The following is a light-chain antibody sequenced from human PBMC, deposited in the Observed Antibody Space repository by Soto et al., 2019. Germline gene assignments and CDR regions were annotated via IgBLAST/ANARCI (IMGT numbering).Light chain of an antibody. Sequence: EIVMTQSPATLSVSPGERATLSCRTSQSVSSNLAWYQQKPGQASRLLIYGASTRATGIPARFSGSGSGTQFTLTISSLQSEDFAVYYCQQDNNWPRTFGKGTKVEIQ. CDR2: GAS. V-gene: IGKV3D-15*01. CDR3: QQDNNWPRT. CDR1: QSVSSN. J-gene: IGKJ1*01.